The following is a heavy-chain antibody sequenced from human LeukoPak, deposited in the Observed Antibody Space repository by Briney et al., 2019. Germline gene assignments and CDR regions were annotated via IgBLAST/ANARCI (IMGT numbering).Heavy chain of an antibody. V-gene: IGHV4-59*01. D-gene: IGHD3-10*01. CDR2: SYYSGST. CDR3: ASHRSDAFDI. Sequence: SETLSLTCIVTGGSISSYYWSWIRQPPGKGLEWIGYSYYSGSTNYNPSLKSRVTISVDTSKNQFSLKLSSVTAADTAVYYCASHRSDAFDIWGQGTMVTVSS. J-gene: IGHJ3*02. CDR1: GGSISSYY.